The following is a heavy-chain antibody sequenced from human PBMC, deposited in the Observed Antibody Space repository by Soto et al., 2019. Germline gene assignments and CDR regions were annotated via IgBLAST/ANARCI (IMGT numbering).Heavy chain of an antibody. Sequence: EVQLVESGGGLVKPGGSLRLSCAASGFTFSNAWMNWVRQAPGKGLEWVGRIKSKTDGGTTDYAAPVKGRFTISRDDSKNTLYLQMNSLKTEDTAVYYCTTDGGLSAPGGIYYYYYGMDVWGQGTTVTVSS. D-gene: IGHD2-15*01. CDR3: TTDGGLSAPGGIYYYYYGMDV. J-gene: IGHJ6*02. CDR2: IKSKTDGGTT. CDR1: GFTFSNAW. V-gene: IGHV3-15*07.